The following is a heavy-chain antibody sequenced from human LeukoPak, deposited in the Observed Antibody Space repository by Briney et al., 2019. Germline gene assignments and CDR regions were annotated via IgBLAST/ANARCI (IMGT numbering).Heavy chain of an antibody. CDR2: IYYSEST. CDR3: ARRPGSSAYPHYFGMDV. CDR1: GDSISSSSYY. Sequence: PSETLSLTCIVSGDSISSSSYYWGWIRQPPGKGLEWIGSIYYSESTYYNPSLKSRVTISVDTSKNQFSLKLNSVTAADTAAYYCARRPGSSAYPHYFGMDVWGQGTSVTVSS. D-gene: IGHD3-22*01. V-gene: IGHV4-39*01. J-gene: IGHJ6*02.